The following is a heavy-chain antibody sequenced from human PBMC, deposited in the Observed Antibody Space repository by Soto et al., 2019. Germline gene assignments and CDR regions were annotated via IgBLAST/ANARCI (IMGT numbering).Heavy chain of an antibody. D-gene: IGHD6-13*01. CDR2: IYYSGST. CDR1: GGSMTDYF. CDR3: ARSVATPGTNIDF. V-gene: IGHV4-59*01. Sequence: PSETVCLTCTVSGGSMTDYFWSWIRQSPGQGLEWLGFIYYSGSTRYNPSLMSRLTISLDKSKRQFSMSLSSVTAADTAVYYCARSVATPGTNIDFWGQGTLVTVSS. J-gene: IGHJ4*02.